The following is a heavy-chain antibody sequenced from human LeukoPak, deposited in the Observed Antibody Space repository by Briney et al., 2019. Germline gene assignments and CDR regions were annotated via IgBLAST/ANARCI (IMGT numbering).Heavy chain of an antibody. CDR1: GGSISSYY. CDR2: IYYSGST. J-gene: IGHJ3*02. Sequence: SPSETLSLTCTVSGGSISSYYWSWIRQPPGKGLEWIGYIYYSGSTNYNPSLKSRVAISVDTSKNQFSLKLSSVTAADTAVYYCARVVLPPGGAFNIWGQGTMVTVSS. CDR3: ARVVLPPGGAFNI. D-gene: IGHD4/OR15-4a*01. V-gene: IGHV4-59*01.